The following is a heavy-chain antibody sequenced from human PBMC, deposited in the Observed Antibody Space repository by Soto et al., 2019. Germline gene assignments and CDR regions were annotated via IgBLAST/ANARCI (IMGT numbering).Heavy chain of an antibody. CDR2: IYYSGST. D-gene: IGHD5-18*01. Sequence: PSETLSLTCTVSGGSVSSGSYYWSWIRQPPGKGLEWIGYIYYSGSTNYNPSLKSRVTISVDTSKNQFSLKLSSVTAADTAVYYCAREGGYSYGGGMDVWGQGTTVTV. J-gene: IGHJ6*02. CDR1: GGSVSSGSYY. V-gene: IGHV4-61*01. CDR3: AREGGYSYGGGMDV.